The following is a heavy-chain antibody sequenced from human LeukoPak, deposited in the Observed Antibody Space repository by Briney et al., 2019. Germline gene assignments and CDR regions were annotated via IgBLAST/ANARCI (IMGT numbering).Heavy chain of an antibody. CDR1: GGTFSSYA. D-gene: IGHD6-6*01. CDR2: IIPIFGTA. CDR3: ASLAARPHDAFDI. J-gene: IGHJ3*02. Sequence: GASVKVSCKASGGTFSSYAISWVRQAPGQGLEWMGGIIPIFGTANYAQKFQGRVTITTDESTSTAYMELSRLRSDDTAVYYCASLAARPHDAFDIWGQGTMVTVSS. V-gene: IGHV1-69*05.